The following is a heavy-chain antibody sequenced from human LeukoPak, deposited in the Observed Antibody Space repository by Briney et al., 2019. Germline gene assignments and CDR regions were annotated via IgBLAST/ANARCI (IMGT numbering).Heavy chain of an antibody. Sequence: GGSLRLSCAASGFTFRSDWMSWVRQAPRKGLEWVASINQDGSEKYYVDSVKGRFTISRDNARNSLYLEMNSLRVEDTAVYYCARRSSGYYYASDYWGQGTLVTVSS. D-gene: IGHD3-22*01. CDR3: ARRSSGYYYASDY. V-gene: IGHV3-7*01. J-gene: IGHJ4*02. CDR2: INQDGSEK. CDR1: GFTFRSDW.